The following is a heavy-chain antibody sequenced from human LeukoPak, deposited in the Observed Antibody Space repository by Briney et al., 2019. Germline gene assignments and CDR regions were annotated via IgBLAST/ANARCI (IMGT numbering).Heavy chain of an antibody. D-gene: IGHD3-3*01. V-gene: IGHV4-61*02. CDR2: IYTSGST. J-gene: IGHJ4*02. CDR1: GGSISSGSYY. CDR3: ARGRITIFGVVPYFDY. Sequence: SETLSLTCTVSGGSISSGSYYWSWIRQPAGKGLEWIGRIYTSGSTNYNPSLKSRVTISVDTSKNQFSLKLSSVTAADTAVYYCARGRITIFGVVPYFDYWGQGTLVTVSS.